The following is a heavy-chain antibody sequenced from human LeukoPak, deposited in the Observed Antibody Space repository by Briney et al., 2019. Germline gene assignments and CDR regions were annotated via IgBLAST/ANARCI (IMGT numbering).Heavy chain of an antibody. V-gene: IGHV4-59*08. CDR2: IYYSGST. Sequence: KPSETLSLTCTVPGGSISSYYWSWIRQPPGKGLEWIGYIYYSGSTNYNPSLKSRVTISVDTSKNQFSLKLSSVTAADTAVYYCARLVSGSYYTIYYFDYWGQGTLVTVSS. CDR3: ARLVSGSYYTIYYFDY. D-gene: IGHD3-10*01. J-gene: IGHJ4*02. CDR1: GGSISSYY.